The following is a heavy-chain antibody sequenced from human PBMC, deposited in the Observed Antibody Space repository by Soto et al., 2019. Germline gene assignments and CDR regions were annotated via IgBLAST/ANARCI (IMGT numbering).Heavy chain of an antibody. V-gene: IGHV1-18*01. CDR2: VSAYNGNT. CDR1: GYTFSNDA. D-gene: IGHD2-8*02. J-gene: IGHJ4*02. Sequence: QVQLVQSGAEVKKPGASVKVSCKASGYTFSNDAITWVRQAPGQGLEWMGWVSAYNGNTNYAQKFKGRVTMTTDTSTSTAYMEIRSLRYDDTAVYFWARASRDYWHYMMYWGQGTLVTGSS. CDR3: ARASRDYWHYMMY.